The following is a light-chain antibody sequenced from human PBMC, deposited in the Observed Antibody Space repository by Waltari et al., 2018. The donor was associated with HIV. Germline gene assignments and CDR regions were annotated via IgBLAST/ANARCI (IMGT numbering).Light chain of an antibody. V-gene: IGLV1-47*01. CDR1: RSNIGRTS. Sequence: QSVLPQPPSASDTPGQRVPISCSGSRSNIGRTSVYWSPHPPGTAPKLLSYRNNQRPSGVPDRFSGSKSGTSASLAISGLRSEDEADYYCAAWGDSLTSFVFGTGTKVTVL. CDR3: AAWGDSLTSFV. CDR2: RNN. J-gene: IGLJ1*01.